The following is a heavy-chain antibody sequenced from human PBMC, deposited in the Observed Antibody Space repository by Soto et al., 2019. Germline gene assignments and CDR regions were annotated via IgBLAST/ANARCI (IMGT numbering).Heavy chain of an antibody. CDR1: GGSISSYS. Sequence: QVQLQESGPGLVKPSETLSLTCTVSGGSISSYSWSWIRQPPGKGLEWIGYIYYSGSTNYNPSLKSRVTISVDTPTNQFSLKLCSVTAADTAVYYCARGDCSGGTCYLGYYYMDVWGKGTTVTVSS. CDR3: ARGDCSGGTCYLGYYYMDV. CDR2: IYYSGST. J-gene: IGHJ6*03. D-gene: IGHD2-15*01. V-gene: IGHV4-59*01.